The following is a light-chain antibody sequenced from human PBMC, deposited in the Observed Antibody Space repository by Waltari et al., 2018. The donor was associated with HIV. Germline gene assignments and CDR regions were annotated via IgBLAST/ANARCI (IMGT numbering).Light chain of an antibody. J-gene: IGLJ3*02. CDR2: VNS. Sequence: QSVLTQPPSVYGAPGQRLPISRTGNSPKLRAGCDVDWYQPLPGTAPQLLIYVNSHRPSGVPDRFSGSKSGTSASLAITGLQADDEADYYCQSYDSSLSVWVFGGGTKLTVL. CDR1: SPKLRAGCD. CDR3: QSYDSSLSVWV. V-gene: IGLV1-40*01.